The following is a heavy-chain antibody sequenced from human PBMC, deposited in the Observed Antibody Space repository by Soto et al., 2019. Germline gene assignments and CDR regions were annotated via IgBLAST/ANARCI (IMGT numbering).Heavy chain of an antibody. Sequence: SVKVSCKASGGTFSSYAISWVRQAPGQGLEWMGGIIPIFGTANYAQKFQGRVTITADESTSTAYMELSSLRSEDTAVYYCARSRVVPAAISWFDPWGQGTLVTVS. CDR1: GGTFSSYA. CDR2: IIPIFGTA. CDR3: ARSRVVPAAISWFDP. J-gene: IGHJ5*02. V-gene: IGHV1-69*13. D-gene: IGHD2-2*01.